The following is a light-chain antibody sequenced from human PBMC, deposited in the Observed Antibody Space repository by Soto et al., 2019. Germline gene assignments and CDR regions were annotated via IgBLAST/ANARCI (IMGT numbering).Light chain of an antibody. CDR3: QESNRHPRK. CDR2: KAS. Sequence: DIQMTQSPSTLSASVGDRVTISCRASQSISSWLAWYQQKPGSAPKLLVYKASSLESGVPSRFSGSGSGTEVNLTFRRLETADTAIYYCQESNRHPRKIGQETNVHIK. V-gene: IGKV1-5*03. CDR1: QSISSW. J-gene: IGKJ1*01.